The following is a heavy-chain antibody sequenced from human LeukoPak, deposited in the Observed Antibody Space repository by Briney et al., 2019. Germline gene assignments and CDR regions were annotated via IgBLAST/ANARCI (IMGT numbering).Heavy chain of an antibody. Sequence: GGSLKLSCAASGFTFSNYAMSWVRQAPGKGLEWVSAISGSGGSTYYADSVKGRFTISRDNSKNTLYLQMNSLRAEDTAVYYCAKALYMPSYYYDSRGYYYFESWGRGPLVTVSS. D-gene: IGHD3-22*01. CDR2: ISGSGGST. CDR1: GFTFSNYA. CDR3: AKALYMPSYYYDSRGYYYFES. V-gene: IGHV3-23*01. J-gene: IGHJ4*02.